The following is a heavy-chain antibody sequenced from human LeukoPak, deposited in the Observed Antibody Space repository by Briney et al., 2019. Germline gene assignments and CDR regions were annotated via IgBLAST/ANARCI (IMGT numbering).Heavy chain of an antibody. D-gene: IGHD3-9*01. Sequence: TGGSLRLSCAASGFTFRSYAMSWVRQAPGKGLEWVSAISGSGGSTYYADSVKGRFTISRDNSKNTLYLQMNSLRAEDTAVYYCAKSFDWLTRFVDYWGQGTLVTVSS. CDR2: ISGSGGST. J-gene: IGHJ4*02. CDR1: GFTFRSYA. CDR3: AKSFDWLTRFVDY. V-gene: IGHV3-23*01.